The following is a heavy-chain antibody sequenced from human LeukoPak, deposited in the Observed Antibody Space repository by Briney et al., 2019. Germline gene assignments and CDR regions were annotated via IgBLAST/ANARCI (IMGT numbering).Heavy chain of an antibody. Sequence: GGSLRLSCAASGFTFSSYSMNWVRQAPGKGLEWVSYISSSSSTIYYADSVKGRFTISRDNAKNSLYLQMHSLRGEDTAVYYCARDPDHCGGDCYSGSYFDSWGRGTLITVSS. D-gene: IGHD2-21*02. CDR2: ISSSSSTI. J-gene: IGHJ4*02. CDR1: GFTFSSYS. CDR3: ARDPDHCGGDCYSGSYFDS. V-gene: IGHV3-48*01.